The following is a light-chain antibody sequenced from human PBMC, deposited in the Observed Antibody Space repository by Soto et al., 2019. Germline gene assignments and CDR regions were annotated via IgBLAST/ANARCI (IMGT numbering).Light chain of an antibody. Sequence: AIRMTQSPSSLSASTGDRVTITCRASQGISSYLAWYQQKPGKAPKLLIYAASTLQSGVPSRFSGSGSGTDFTLTISCLQSEDIATYYCQQYDNLPRLTFGGGTKVDIK. J-gene: IGKJ4*01. V-gene: IGKV1-8*01. CDR1: QGISSY. CDR2: AAS. CDR3: QQYDNLPRLT.